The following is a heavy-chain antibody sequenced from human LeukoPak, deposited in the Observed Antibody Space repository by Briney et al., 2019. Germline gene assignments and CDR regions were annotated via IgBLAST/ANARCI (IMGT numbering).Heavy chain of an antibody. D-gene: IGHD3-16*01. V-gene: IGHV3-30-3*01. CDR3: ARVMGRGAMAPFDY. CDR2: ISYDGSNK. J-gene: IGHJ4*02. CDR1: GFTFSSYA. Sequence: GSSLRLSCAASGFTFSSYAMHWVRQAPGKGLEGVAVISYDGSNKYYADSVKGRFTISRDNSKNTLYLQMNSLRAEDTAVYYCARVMGRGAMAPFDYWGQGTLVTVSS.